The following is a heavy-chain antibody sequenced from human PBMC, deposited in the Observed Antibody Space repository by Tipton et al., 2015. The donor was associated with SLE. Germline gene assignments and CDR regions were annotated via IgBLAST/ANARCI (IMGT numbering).Heavy chain of an antibody. Sequence: QLVQSGAEVKKPGESLKISCKGSGYSFISYWIGWVRQMPGKGLEWMGIIYPGDSDTRYSPAFQGQVTISADKSISTAYLQWSSLKASDTAMYYCARSVWWLPPDYSSYMYVWGTGTTVSVSS. D-gene: IGHD5-12*01. CDR2: IYPGDSDT. CDR3: ARSVWWLPPDYSSYMYV. V-gene: IGHV5-51*03. J-gene: IGHJ6*03. CDR1: GYSFISYW.